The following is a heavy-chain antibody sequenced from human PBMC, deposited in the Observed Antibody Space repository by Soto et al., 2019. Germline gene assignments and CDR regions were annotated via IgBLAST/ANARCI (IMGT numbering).Heavy chain of an antibody. D-gene: IGHD3-10*01. CDR3: ARDNLFRGGLTADMDA. Sequence: QAQLVESGGGVVQPGRSLRLSCVASGFTFSSSAMHWVRQAPGKGLDWVAVISYDGNTKYYEDSVRGRFSISRDNSNDTLYLQMNSLRPVDTGLYFCARDNLFRGGLTADMDAWGQGTTVTVSS. J-gene: IGHJ6*02. CDR1: GFTFSSSA. V-gene: IGHV3-30-3*01. CDR2: ISYDGNTK.